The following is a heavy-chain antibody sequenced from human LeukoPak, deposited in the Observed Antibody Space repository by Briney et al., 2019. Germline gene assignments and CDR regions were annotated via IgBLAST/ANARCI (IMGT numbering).Heavy chain of an antibody. J-gene: IGHJ6*02. CDR2: ISAYNGNT. CDR3: AKDAYRILRYFDWGSRGYYYYGMDV. Sequence: ASVKVSCKASGYTFTSYGISWVRQAPGQGLEWMGWISAYNGNTNYAQKLKGRVTMTTDTSTSTAYMELRSLRSDDTAVYYCAKDAYRILRYFDWGSRGYYYYGMDVWGQGTTVTVSS. CDR1: GYTFTSYG. V-gene: IGHV1-18*01. D-gene: IGHD3-9*01.